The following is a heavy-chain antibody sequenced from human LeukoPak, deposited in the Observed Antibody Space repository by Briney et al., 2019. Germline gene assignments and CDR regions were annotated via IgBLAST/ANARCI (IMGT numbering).Heavy chain of an antibody. CDR2: IYYSGST. CDR3: ARIRFLEWLFDGAAFDI. V-gene: IGHV4-31*03. Sequence: SPSETLSLTRTVSGVSISSGGYYWRWLRQHPGKGLEWIVYIYYSGSTYYNPSLKSRVTISVDTSKNQFSLKLSSVTAADTAVYYCARIRFLEWLFDGAAFDIWGQGTMVTVSS. D-gene: IGHD3-3*01. CDR1: GVSISSGGYY. J-gene: IGHJ3*02.